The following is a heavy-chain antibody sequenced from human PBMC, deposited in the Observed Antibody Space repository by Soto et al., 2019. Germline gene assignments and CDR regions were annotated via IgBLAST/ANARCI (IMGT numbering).Heavy chain of an antibody. CDR1: EFTFSSHS. V-gene: IGHV3-30-3*01. J-gene: IGHJ4*02. D-gene: IGHD3-10*01. CDR3: ARESSTSGHLDY. Sequence: QVQLVESGGGVVQPGRSLRLSCAVSEFTFSSHSIQWVRHAPGKGLEWVAVISYDGSIKYYADSVKGRFTISRDNSKNTAYLQMNSLRAEDTAVFYWARESSTSGHLDYWGQGTLVIVSS. CDR2: ISYDGSIK.